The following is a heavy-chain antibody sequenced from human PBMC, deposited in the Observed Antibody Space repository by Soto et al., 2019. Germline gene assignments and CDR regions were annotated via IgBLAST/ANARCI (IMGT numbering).Heavy chain of an antibody. CDR3: ARVRSRGNPRRGVGATTGSALGSGYYYGMDV. Sequence: GGSLRLSCAASGFTFSSYGMHWVRQAPGKGLEWVAVIWYDGSNKYYADSVKGRFTISRDNSKNTLYLQMNSRGAEDTVVYYCARVRSRGNPRRGVGATTGSALGSGYYYGMDVWGQGTTVTVSS. D-gene: IGHD1-26*01. V-gene: IGHV3-33*01. CDR1: GFTFSSYG. CDR2: IWYDGSNK. J-gene: IGHJ6*02.